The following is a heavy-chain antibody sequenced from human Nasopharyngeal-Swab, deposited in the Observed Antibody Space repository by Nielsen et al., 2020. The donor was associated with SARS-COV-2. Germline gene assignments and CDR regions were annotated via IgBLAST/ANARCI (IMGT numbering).Heavy chain of an antibody. CDR2: ISGSGGST. CDR3: AKDETYYDFWSGYFRWFDP. V-gene: IGHV3-23*01. J-gene: IGHJ5*02. Sequence: WIRQRPGTRLVGVSAISGSGGSTYYADSVKGRFTISRDNSKNTLYLQMNSLRAEDTAVYYCAKDETYYDFWSGYFRWFDPWGQGTLVTVS. D-gene: IGHD3-3*01.